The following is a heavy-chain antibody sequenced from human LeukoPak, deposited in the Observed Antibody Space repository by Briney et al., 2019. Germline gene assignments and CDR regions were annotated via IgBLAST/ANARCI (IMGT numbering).Heavy chain of an antibody. CDR2: INWNSGSI. V-gene: IGHV3-9*01. CDR1: GFTFDDYA. CDR3: AKLSAGSENDY. J-gene: IGHJ4*02. D-gene: IGHD3-10*01. Sequence: GRSLRLSCAASGFTFDDYAMHWARQVPGKGPEWVAGINWNSGSIDYADSVKGRFTISRDNAKNYLYLQMNSLRSEDTALYYCAKLSAGSENDYWGQGTLVTVSS.